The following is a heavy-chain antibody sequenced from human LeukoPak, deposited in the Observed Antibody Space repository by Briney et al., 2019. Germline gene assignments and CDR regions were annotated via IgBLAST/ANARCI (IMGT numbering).Heavy chain of an antibody. Sequence: GGSLRLSCAASGFTFSSYSMNWVRQAPGKGLEWVSYISSSSSTIYYADSVKGRFTISRDNAKNSLYLQMNSLRAEDTAVYYCARDPSLTYGDYYYMDVWGKGTTVTVSS. CDR1: GFTFSSYS. CDR3: ARDPSLTYGDYYYMDV. J-gene: IGHJ6*03. V-gene: IGHV3-48*04. D-gene: IGHD4-17*01. CDR2: ISSSSSTI.